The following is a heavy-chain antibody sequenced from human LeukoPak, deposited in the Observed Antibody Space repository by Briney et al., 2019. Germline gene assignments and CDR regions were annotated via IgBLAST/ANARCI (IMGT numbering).Heavy chain of an antibody. CDR3: ARDIGGSGWLVGDAFDI. Sequence: SETLSLTCTVSGGSISDYYWSWIRQPPGKGLEWIGYIYYSGSTNYNPSLKSRVTISVDTSKNQFSLKLSSVTAADTAVYYCARDIGGSGWLVGDAFDIWGQGTMVTVSS. CDR2: IYYSGST. CDR1: GGSISDYY. V-gene: IGHV4-59*12. J-gene: IGHJ3*02. D-gene: IGHD6-25*01.